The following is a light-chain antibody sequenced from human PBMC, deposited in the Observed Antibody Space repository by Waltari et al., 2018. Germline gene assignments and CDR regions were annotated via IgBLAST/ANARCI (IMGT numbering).Light chain of an antibody. CDR2: AAS. CDR3: HKYNSAPWT. Sequence: DFQMTQSPSSLSASSGDTVTITCRASQGIGNDLAWYQQKPGKSPNLLIYAASTLQSGVPSRFSGGGFGTDFSLPISSLQPEDVATYYCHKYNSAPWTFGQGTKVEMK. CDR1: QGIGND. J-gene: IGKJ1*01. V-gene: IGKV1-27*01.